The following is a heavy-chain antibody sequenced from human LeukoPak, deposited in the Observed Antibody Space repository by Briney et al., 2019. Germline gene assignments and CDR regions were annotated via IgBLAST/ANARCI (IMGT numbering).Heavy chain of an antibody. CDR2: IIPILGIA. J-gene: IGHJ5*02. D-gene: IGHD6-6*01. Sequence: GASVKVSCKASGYTFTSYAISWVRQAPGQGLEWMGRIIPILGIANYAQKFQGRVTITADKSTSTAYMELSSLRSEDTAVYYCARERYSSSSGFDPWGQGTLVTVSS. V-gene: IGHV1-69*04. CDR3: ARERYSSSSGFDP. CDR1: GYTFTSYA.